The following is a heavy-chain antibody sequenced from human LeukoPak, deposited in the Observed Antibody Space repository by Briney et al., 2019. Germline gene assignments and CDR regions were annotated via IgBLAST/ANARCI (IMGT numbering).Heavy chain of an antibody. CDR2: ISAYNGNT. CDR1: GYTFTSYG. J-gene: IGHJ4*02. Sequence: GASVKVSCKAPGYTFTSYGISWVRQAPGQGLEWMGWISAYNGNTNYAQKLQGRVTMTTDTSTSTAYMELRSLRSDDTAVYYCARVGWVYDSSGYPDYWGQGTLVTVSS. CDR3: ARVGWVYDSSGYPDY. D-gene: IGHD3-22*01. V-gene: IGHV1-18*01.